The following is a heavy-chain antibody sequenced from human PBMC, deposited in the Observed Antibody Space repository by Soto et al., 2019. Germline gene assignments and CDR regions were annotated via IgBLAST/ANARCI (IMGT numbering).Heavy chain of an antibody. D-gene: IGHD3-22*01. CDR2: ISYDGSNK. J-gene: IGHJ4*02. CDR1: GFTFSSYA. V-gene: IGHV3-30-3*01. Sequence: PXGSLRLSCAASGFTFSSYAMHWVRQAPGKGLEWVAVISYDGSNKYYADSVKGRFTISRDNSKNTLYLQMNSLRAEDTAVYYCARDPSPYYDSSGYCFDDWGQGTLVTVSS. CDR3: ARDPSPYYDSSGYCFDD.